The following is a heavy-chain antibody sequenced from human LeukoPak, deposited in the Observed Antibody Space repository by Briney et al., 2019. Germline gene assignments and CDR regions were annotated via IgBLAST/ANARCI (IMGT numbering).Heavy chain of an antibody. CDR1: GYTFTCYY. CDR2: INPNSGGT. Sequence: ASVKVSCKAAGYTFTCYYMHWVRQAPGQGLEGVELINPNSGGTNYAQKFQGRVTMTRDTSISTAYMELSRLRCDDTAVYYCARAPDMVRGVIVFDYWGQGTLVTV. V-gene: IGHV1-2*02. D-gene: IGHD3-10*01. J-gene: IGHJ4*02. CDR3: ARAPDMVRGVIVFDY.